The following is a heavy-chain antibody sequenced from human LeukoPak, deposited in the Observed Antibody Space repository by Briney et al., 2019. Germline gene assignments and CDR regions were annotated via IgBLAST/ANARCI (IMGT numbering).Heavy chain of an antibody. CDR2: ISPDGIPQ. J-gene: IGHJ4*02. CDR1: GFTFTSYH. Sequence: PGRSLRLSCVVSGFTFTSYHMHWVRQAPGKGPEWVAFISPDGIPQSYADSVRGRFTVSRDNSKNTLYLQMNSLRIEDTAVFYCAKGPKQLVFVRGYYDDWGQGTLVTVSS. D-gene: IGHD6-13*01. CDR3: AKGPKQLVFVRGYYDD. V-gene: IGHV3-30*04.